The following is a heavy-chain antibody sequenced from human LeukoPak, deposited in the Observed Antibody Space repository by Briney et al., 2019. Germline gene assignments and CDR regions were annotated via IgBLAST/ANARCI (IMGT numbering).Heavy chain of an antibody. Sequence: ASVKVSCKTSGGTFSNCAITWVRQAPGQGLEWMGGIIPIFRTANYAQRFQGRVTMTRNTSISTAYMELSSLRSEDTAFFFWARGRYEILTGYYTDFDYWGQGTLVTVSS. D-gene: IGHD3-9*01. CDR3: ARGRYEILTGYYTDFDY. J-gene: IGHJ4*02. CDR2: IIPIFRTA. CDR1: GGTFSNCA. V-gene: IGHV1-69*05.